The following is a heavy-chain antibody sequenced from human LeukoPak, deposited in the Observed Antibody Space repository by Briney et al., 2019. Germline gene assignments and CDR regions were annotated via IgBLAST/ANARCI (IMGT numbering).Heavy chain of an antibody. CDR2: INSDGSST. CDR3: ARRGSSGFKGAFDI. Sequence: GGSLRLSCAGSGFTFSSYWMHWVRQAPGKGLVWVSRINSDGSSTSYADSVKGRFTISRDNAKNTLYLQMNSLRAEDTAVYYCARRGSSGFKGAFDIWGQGTMVTVSS. CDR1: GFTFSSYW. J-gene: IGHJ3*02. D-gene: IGHD6-19*01. V-gene: IGHV3-74*01.